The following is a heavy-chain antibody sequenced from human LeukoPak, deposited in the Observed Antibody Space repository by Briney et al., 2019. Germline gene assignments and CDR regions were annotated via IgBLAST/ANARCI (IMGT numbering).Heavy chain of an antibody. J-gene: IGHJ6*03. V-gene: IGHV3-21*01. CDR3: ARDWGGYCSSTSCYSHMDA. D-gene: IGHD2-2*01. Sequence: DSVKGRFTISRDNAKNSLYLQMNSLRAEDTAVFYCARDWGGYCSSTSCYSHMDAWGKGTTVTVSS.